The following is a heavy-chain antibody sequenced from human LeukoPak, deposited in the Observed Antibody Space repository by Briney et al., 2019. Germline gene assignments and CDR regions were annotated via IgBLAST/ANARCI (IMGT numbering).Heavy chain of an antibody. V-gene: IGHV3-30*02. CDR3: AKDVSGSYYTFDY. CDR1: GFTFSTYG. Sequence: PGGSLRLSCAASGFTFSTYGMHWVRQAPGQGLEWVAFIQSDGRNKNYADSVRGRFTISRDNSKNTVYLQMNSLRAEDTAVYYCAKDVSGSYYTFDYWGQGTLVTVSS. J-gene: IGHJ4*02. CDR2: IQSDGRNK. D-gene: IGHD1-26*01.